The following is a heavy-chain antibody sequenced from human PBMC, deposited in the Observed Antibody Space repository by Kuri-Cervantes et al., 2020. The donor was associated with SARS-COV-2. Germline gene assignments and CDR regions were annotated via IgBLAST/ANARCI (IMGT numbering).Heavy chain of an antibody. Sequence: GESLKISCAASGFTVSSNYMSLVRQAPGKGLEWVSAISGSGGSTYYADSVKGRFTISRDNSKNTLYLQMNSLRAKDTAVYYCARQGYCSSTSCYTIPPDYWGQGTLVTVSS. V-gene: IGHV3-23*01. CDR2: ISGSGGST. CDR1: GFTVSSNY. CDR3: ARQGYCSSTSCYTIPPDY. J-gene: IGHJ4*02. D-gene: IGHD2-2*02.